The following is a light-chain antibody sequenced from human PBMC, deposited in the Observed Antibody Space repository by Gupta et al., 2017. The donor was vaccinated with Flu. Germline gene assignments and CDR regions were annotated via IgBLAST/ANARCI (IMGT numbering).Light chain of an antibody. Sequence: SYELTQPPSVSVAPGQTAKITCGGNNIGTRSVHWYQQRSGQAPLLIFYDNSERPSGTPDRFSGSNSGTTATLTISRVEAGDEAAYFCQVLHTSSDYWRVFGGGTKLTVL. CDR3: QVLHTSSDYWRV. V-gene: IGLV3-21*02. CDR1: NIGTRS. CDR2: DNS. J-gene: IGLJ3*02.